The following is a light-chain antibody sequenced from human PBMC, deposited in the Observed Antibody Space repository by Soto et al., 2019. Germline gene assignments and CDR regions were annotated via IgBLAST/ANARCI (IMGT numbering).Light chain of an antibody. CDR1: QSVSSY. J-gene: IGKJ1*01. V-gene: IGKV3-11*01. CDR3: QQRSNWPIT. CDR2: DAS. Sequence: IVLTQSPATLSLSPGERATLSCTASQSVSSYLAWYQQKPGQAPRLLIYDASNRATGIPARFSGSGSGTDFTLTISSLEPEDFAVYYCQQRSNWPITFGQGTKVDIK.